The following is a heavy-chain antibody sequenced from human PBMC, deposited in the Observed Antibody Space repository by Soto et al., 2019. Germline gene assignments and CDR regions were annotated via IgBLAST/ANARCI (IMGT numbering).Heavy chain of an antibody. J-gene: IGHJ4*02. V-gene: IGHV3-9*02. CDR2: IVSNTGLI. CDR1: GFTSDDHG. D-gene: IGHD3-16*01. CDR3: VKDIEPGGAAY. Sequence: LQVVESGGDLVQPGRSLRLSCAVSGFTSDDHGMHWVRQAPGKGLEWVSGIVSNTGLIGYADAVRGRFTISKDNAKKSLHLQMDSLRVEDTALYYCVKDIEPGGAAYWGQGTLVTVSS.